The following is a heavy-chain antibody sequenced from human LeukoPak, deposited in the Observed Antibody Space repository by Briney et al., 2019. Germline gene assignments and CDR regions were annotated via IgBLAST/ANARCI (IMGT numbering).Heavy chain of an antibody. D-gene: IGHD6-13*01. J-gene: IGHJ3*02. CDR3: AKSLGIAAAGTLAFDI. Sequence: GGSLRLSCAASGFTFSSDAMSWVRQARGKGLEWVAFIRYDGSNKYYADSVKGRFTISRDNSKNTLYLQMNSLRAEDTAVYYCAKSLGIAAAGTLAFDIWGQGTMVTVSS. CDR2: IRYDGSNK. CDR1: GFTFSSDA. V-gene: IGHV3-30*02.